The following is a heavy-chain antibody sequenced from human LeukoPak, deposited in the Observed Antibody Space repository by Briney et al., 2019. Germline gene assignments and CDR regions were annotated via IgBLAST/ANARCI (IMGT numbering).Heavy chain of an antibody. Sequence: ASVKVSCKASGYTFTGYYMHSVRQAPGQGLEWMGWINPNSGGTNYAQKFQGRVTMTRDTSISTAYMELSRLRSDDTAVYYCARDTKRGVVVVAATFGYWGQGTLVTVSS. CDR2: INPNSGGT. CDR3: ARDTKRGVVVVAATFGY. CDR1: GYTFTGYY. V-gene: IGHV1-2*02. D-gene: IGHD2-15*01. J-gene: IGHJ4*02.